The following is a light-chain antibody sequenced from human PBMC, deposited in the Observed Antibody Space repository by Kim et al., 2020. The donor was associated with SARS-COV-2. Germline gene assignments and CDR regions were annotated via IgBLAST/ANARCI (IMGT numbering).Light chain of an antibody. CDR3: QQYNNWPYT. Sequence: SVSPGERATLYCRASQSVSSNLAWYQQKPGQAPSLLIYGASTRATGIPSRFSGSGSGTEFTLTISSLQYEDFAVYSCQQYNNWPYTFGQGTKLEI. J-gene: IGKJ2*01. CDR1: QSVSSN. V-gene: IGKV3-15*01. CDR2: GAS.